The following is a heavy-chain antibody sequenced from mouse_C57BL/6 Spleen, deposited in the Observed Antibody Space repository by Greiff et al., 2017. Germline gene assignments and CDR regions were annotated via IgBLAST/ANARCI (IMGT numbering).Heavy chain of an antibody. J-gene: IGHJ1*03. Sequence: EVQLVESEGGLVQPGSSMKLSCTASGFTFSDYYMAWVRQVPEKGLEWVANINYDGSSTYYLDSLKSRFIISRDNATNILYLQMSSLKSEDTATYYCARGGIGGWYFDVWGTGTTVTVSS. CDR1: GFTFSDYY. CDR2: INYDGSST. CDR3: ARGGIGGWYFDV. V-gene: IGHV5-16*01.